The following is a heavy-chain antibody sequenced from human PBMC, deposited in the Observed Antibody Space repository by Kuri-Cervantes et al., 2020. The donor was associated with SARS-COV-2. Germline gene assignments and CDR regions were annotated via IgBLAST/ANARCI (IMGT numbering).Heavy chain of an antibody. CDR1: GYIFTEYY. CDR3: AREDEEGCSGGSCNQNWFDP. CDR2: INPSGSST. V-gene: IGHV1-46*03. J-gene: IGHJ5*02. D-gene: IGHD2-15*01. Sequence: ASVKVSCKASGYIFTEYYMHWVRQAPGQGLEWMGIINPSGSSTSYARKFQGIVTMTRDTSTSTVYMELSSLRSEDTAVYYCAREDEEGCSGGSCNQNWFDPWGQGTLVTVSS.